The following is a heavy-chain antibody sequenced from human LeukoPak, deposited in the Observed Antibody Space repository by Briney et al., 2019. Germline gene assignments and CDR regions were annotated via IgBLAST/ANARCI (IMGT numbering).Heavy chain of an antibody. CDR3: AAGYCSGGGCYPYYYYGMDV. CDR1: GFTFTSSA. D-gene: IGHD2-15*01. J-gene: IGHJ6*02. CDR2: IVVGSGNT. V-gene: IGHV1-58*01. Sequence: GASVKVSCKASGFTFTSSAVQWVRQARGQRLEWIGWIVVGSGNTNYAQKLQERVTITRDMSTSTAYMELSSLRSEDTAVYYCAAGYCSGGGCYPYYYYGMDVWGQGTTVTVSS.